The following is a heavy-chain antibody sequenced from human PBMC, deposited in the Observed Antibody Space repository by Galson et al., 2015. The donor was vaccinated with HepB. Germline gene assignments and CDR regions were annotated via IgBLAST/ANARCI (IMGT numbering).Heavy chain of an antibody. Sequence: SLRLSCAASGFIVGSSYMSWVRQAPEKGLEWVSLIYSGGSTYFADSVQGRFTISRDSSKNTLYLQMNSLRAEDTAMYYCASVSRNYFYHGMDVWGRGTTVTVSS. D-gene: IGHD3-10*01. CDR1: GFIVGSSY. V-gene: IGHV3-53*01. CDR2: IYSGGST. J-gene: IGHJ6*02. CDR3: ASVSRNYFYHGMDV.